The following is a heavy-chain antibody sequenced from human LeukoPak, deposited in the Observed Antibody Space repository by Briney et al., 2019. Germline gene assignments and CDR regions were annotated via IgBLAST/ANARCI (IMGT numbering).Heavy chain of an antibody. CDR2: IYYSGST. V-gene: IGHV4-30-4*01. D-gene: IGHD3-22*01. CDR1: GGSISSGDYS. J-gene: IGHJ4*02. CDR3: ASHSSGYYGSDY. Sequence: SETLSLTCTVSGGSISSGDYSWSWIRQPPGKGLEWIGYIYYSGSTYYNPSLKSRVTISVDTSKNQFSLKLSSVTAADTAVYYCASHSSGYYGSDYWGQGTLVTVSS.